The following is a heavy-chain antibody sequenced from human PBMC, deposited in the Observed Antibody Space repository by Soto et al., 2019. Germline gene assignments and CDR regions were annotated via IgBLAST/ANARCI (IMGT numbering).Heavy chain of an antibody. CDR1: GFTFSSYS. CDR3: ESLRVIAVAGYWYFDL. Sequence: EVQLVESGGGLVQPGGSLRLSCAASGFTFSSYSMNWVRQAPGKGLEWVSYISSSSSTIYYADSVKGRFTISRDNAKNSLYLQMNSLRAEDTAVYYCESLRVIAVAGYWYFDLWGRGTLVTVSS. J-gene: IGHJ2*01. V-gene: IGHV3-48*01. CDR2: ISSSSSTI. D-gene: IGHD6-19*01.